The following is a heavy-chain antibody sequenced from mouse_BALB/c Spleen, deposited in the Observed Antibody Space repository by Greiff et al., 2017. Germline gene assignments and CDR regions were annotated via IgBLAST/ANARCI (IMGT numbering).Heavy chain of an antibody. D-gene: IGHD1-2*01. Sequence: EGQVVESGGGLVQPGGSLRLSCATSGFTFTDYYMSWVRQPPGKALEWLGFIRNKANGYTTEYSASVKGRFTISRDNSQSILYLQMNTLRAEDSATYYCARDSLLHAMDYWGQGTSVTVSS. J-gene: IGHJ4*01. CDR1: GFTFTDYY. CDR2: IRNKANGYTT. CDR3: ARDSLLHAMDY. V-gene: IGHV7-3*02.